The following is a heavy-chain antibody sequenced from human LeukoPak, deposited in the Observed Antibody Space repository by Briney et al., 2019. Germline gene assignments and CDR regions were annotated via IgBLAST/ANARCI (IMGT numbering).Heavy chain of an antibody. V-gene: IGHV1-2*02. D-gene: IGHD3-3*01. J-gene: IGHJ5*02. Sequence: GASVKVSCKASGYTFTGYYMHWVRQAPGQGLEWMGWINPNSGGTNYAQKFQGRVTMTRDTSISTAYMELSRLRSDDTAVYYCARGGGDFWSGINNWFDPWGQGTLVTVSS. CDR1: GYTFTGYY. CDR3: ARGGGDFWSGINNWFDP. CDR2: INPNSGGT.